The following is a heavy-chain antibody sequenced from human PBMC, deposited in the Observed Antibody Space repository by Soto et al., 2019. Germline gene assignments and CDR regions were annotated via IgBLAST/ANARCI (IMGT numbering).Heavy chain of an antibody. J-gene: IGHJ4*02. CDR1: GGSISSSSYY. CDR3: AREGIAVAGTDY. Sequence: SETLSLTCTVSGGSISSSSYYWGLFRQPPGKGLEWIGSIYYSGSTYYNPSLKSRVTISVDTSKNQFSLKLSSVTAADTAVYYCAREGIAVAGTDYWGQGTLVTVS. D-gene: IGHD6-19*01. CDR2: IYYSGST. V-gene: IGHV4-39*02.